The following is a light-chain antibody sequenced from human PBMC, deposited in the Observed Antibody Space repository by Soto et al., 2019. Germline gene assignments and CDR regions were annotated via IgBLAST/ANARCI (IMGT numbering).Light chain of an antibody. V-gene: IGKV3-20*01. J-gene: IGKJ1*01. CDR1: QSVSSGH. Sequence: DIVLTQYPRTLSLSRAPRAYLXYRSSQSVSSGHLAWYQQKPGQAPRLLIYGASSRATGIPDRFSGSGSGTDFTLTISRLEPEDYAVYYCQQYGHSLWTFGQGTKVDIK. CDR2: GAS. CDR3: QQYGHSLWT.